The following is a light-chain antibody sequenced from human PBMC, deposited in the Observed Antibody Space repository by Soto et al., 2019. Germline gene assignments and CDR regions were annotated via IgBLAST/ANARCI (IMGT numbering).Light chain of an antibody. Sequence: QSVLTQPSSVSGGPGQRVTISCTGSSPNIGAGYEVHWYQQLPGTAPKLLIYGNNNQPSGVPDRFSGSKSGTSASLAITGLQAEDEADYYCQSYDSSLSGYVFGIGTKVTVL. V-gene: IGLV1-40*01. J-gene: IGLJ1*01. CDR1: SPNIGAGYE. CDR3: QSYDSSLSGYV. CDR2: GNN.